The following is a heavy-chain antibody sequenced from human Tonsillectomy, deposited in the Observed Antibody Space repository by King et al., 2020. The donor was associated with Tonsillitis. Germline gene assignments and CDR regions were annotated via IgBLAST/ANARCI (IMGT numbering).Heavy chain of an antibody. Sequence: QMQLQESGPGLVKPSETLSLTCTVSGGSISNNYWSWIRQPPGKGLEWMGYIYYSGTTTYNPSLKSRITISFDTSKNQFSLKLSSVTAADTAVYYCARVFRTLVRGVISYYFDYWGQGTLVTVSS. J-gene: IGHJ4*02. CDR1: GGSISNNY. CDR2: IYYSGTT. D-gene: IGHD3-10*01. V-gene: IGHV4-59*01. CDR3: ARVFRTLVRGVISYYFDY.